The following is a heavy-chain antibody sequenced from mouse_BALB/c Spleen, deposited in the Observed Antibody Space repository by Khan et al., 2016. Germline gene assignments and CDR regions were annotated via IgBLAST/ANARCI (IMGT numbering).Heavy chain of an antibody. CDR3: GSDDGWFSY. Sequence: EVELVESGGGLVKPGGSLKLSCAASGFTFSDYYMYWVRQTPEKRLEWVATIRDGGSYTYYPDSVKGRFTISRDNANNNLYLHMSRLKSEETAMYYCGSDDGWFSYWGQGILVTVSA. CDR2: IRDGGSYT. D-gene: IGHD2-3*01. V-gene: IGHV5-4*02. J-gene: IGHJ3*01. CDR1: GFTFSDYY.